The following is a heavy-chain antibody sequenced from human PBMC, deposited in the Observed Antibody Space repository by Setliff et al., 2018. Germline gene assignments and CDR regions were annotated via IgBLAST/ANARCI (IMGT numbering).Heavy chain of an antibody. D-gene: IGHD3-3*01. V-gene: IGHV1-2*02. CDR2: INPNSGGT. J-gene: IGHJ6*03. CDR3: ARGPSPYYDFWSGYYFHYYYYMDV. Sequence: ASVKVSCKASGYTFTSYYMHWVRQAPGQGLEWMGWINPNSGGTNYAQKFQGRVTMTRNTSISTAYMELSSLRSEDTAVYYCARGPSPYYDFWSGYYFHYYYYMDVWGKGTTVTVSS. CDR1: GYTFTSYY.